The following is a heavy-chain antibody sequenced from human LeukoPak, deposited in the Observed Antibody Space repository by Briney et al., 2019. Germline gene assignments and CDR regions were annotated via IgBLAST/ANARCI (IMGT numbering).Heavy chain of an antibody. V-gene: IGHV3-7*03. J-gene: IGHJ4*02. D-gene: IGHD3-10*01. Sequence: GGSLRLSCAASGFTFRSYWMSWVRQAPGKGQEWAANMQPDGGEKYYVDSVKGRFTISRDNAKNSLYLQMNSLRAEDTAVYYCARETPYGSLTFDYWGQGTRVTVSS. CDR2: MQPDGGEK. CDR1: GFTFRSYW. CDR3: ARETPYGSLTFDY.